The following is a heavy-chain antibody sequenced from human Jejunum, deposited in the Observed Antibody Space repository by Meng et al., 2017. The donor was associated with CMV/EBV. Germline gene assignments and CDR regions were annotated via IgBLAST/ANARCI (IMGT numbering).Heavy chain of an antibody. CDR3: ATDQGLYCSGGSCHYNFFYYGMDV. Sequence: WVCQAPGKGLEWVALISYDGGNEYYADSVKGRFTISRDSSKSTLYLQMNSLKTEDTAVYYCATDQGLYCSGGSCHYNFFYYGMDVWGQGTTVTVSS. CDR2: ISYDGGNE. D-gene: IGHD2-15*01. V-gene: IGHV3-30-3*01. J-gene: IGHJ6*02.